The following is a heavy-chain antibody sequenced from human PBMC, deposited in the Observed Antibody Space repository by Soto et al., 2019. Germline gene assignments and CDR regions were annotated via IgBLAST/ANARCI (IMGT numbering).Heavy chain of an antibody. CDR2: ISYDGSLK. D-gene: IGHD3-10*01. J-gene: IGHJ6*02. V-gene: IGHV3-30*18. CDR3: AKDFKVSGSYYGSLNYYYGMDV. CDR1: GFTFSSYG. Sequence: QVHLVESGGGVVQPGRSLRLSCAASGFTFSSYGMHWVRQASGKGLEWVAIISYDGSLKYYADSVKGRFTISRDNSKSALYLQMNSLRPEDTAVYYCAKDFKVSGSYYGSLNYYYGMDVWGQGTTVTVSS.